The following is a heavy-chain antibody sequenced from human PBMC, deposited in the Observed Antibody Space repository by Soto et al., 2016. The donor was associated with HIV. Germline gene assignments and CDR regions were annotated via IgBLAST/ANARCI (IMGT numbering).Heavy chain of an antibody. D-gene: IGHD6-19*01. Sequence: EVQLLESGGGLVQPGGSLRLSCAASGFTFSSYAMSWVRQAPGKGLEWVSAISGSGGSTYYADSVKGRFTISRDNSKNTLYLQMNSLRAEDTAVYYCAKDSRKKQWLEEEYFQHWGQGTLVTVSS. CDR1: GFTFSSYA. J-gene: IGHJ1*01. V-gene: IGHV3-23*01. CDR2: ISGSGGST. CDR3: AKDSRKKQWLEEEYFQH.